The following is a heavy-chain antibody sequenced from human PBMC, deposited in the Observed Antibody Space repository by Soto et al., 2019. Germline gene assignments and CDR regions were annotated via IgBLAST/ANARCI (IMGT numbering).Heavy chain of an antibody. Sequence: SLRLSCAASGFTFSSYCMHWVRRSPGKGLEWVAVIWYDGSNKYYADSVKGRFTISRDNSKNTLYLQMNSLRAEDTAVYYCARGPYSSSAFDIWGQGTMVTVSS. D-gene: IGHD2-2*01. J-gene: IGHJ3*02. CDR2: IWYDGSNK. V-gene: IGHV3-33*01. CDR1: GFTFSSYC. CDR3: ARGPYSSSAFDI.